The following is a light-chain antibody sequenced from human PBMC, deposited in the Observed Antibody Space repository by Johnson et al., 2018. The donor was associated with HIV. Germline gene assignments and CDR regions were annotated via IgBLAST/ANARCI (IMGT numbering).Light chain of an antibody. J-gene: IGLJ1*01. V-gene: IGLV1-51*02. CDR2: ENN. CDR3: GTWDISLSVGYV. Sequence: QSVLTQPPSVSAAPGQKVTISCSGSSSNIGNNYVSWYQQLPGTAPKLLICENNKRPSGIPDRFSGSKSGTSATLGITGLQTGDEADYYCGTWDISLSVGYVVGTGTKVTVL. CDR1: SSNIGNNY.